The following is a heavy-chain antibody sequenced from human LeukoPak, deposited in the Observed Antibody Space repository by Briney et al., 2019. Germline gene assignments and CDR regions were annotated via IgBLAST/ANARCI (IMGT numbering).Heavy chain of an antibody. Sequence: PSQTLSLTSTVSGGSISRGDYYWSWIRQPPGKGLEWIGYIYYSGSTYYNPSLKSRVTISVDTSKNQFSLKLSSVTAADTAVYYCAREGYYYDSSGSIYYFDYWGQGTLVTVSS. J-gene: IGHJ4*02. D-gene: IGHD3-22*01. CDR3: AREGYYYDSSGSIYYFDY. V-gene: IGHV4-30-4*01. CDR1: GGSISRGDYY. CDR2: IYYSGST.